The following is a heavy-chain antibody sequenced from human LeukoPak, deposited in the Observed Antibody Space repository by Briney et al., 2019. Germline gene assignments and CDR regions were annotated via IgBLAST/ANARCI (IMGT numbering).Heavy chain of an antibody. CDR1: GFTFSSYA. CDR2: ISGSGGST. CDR3: AKPIYYGSGSYYFDY. V-gene: IGHV3-23*01. Sequence: GGSLRLSCAASGFTFSSYAMSWVRQAPGKGLEWVSAISGSGGSTYCADSVKGRFTISRDNSKDTLYLQMNSLRAEDTAVYYCAKPIYYGSGSYYFDYWGQGTLVTVSS. J-gene: IGHJ4*02. D-gene: IGHD3-10*01.